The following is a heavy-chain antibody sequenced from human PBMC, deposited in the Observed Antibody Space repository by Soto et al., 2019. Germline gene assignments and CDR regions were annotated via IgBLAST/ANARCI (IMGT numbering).Heavy chain of an antibody. CDR1: GGSFSGYY. Sequence: SDTLSLTCAVYGGSFSGYYWSWIRQPPGKGLEWIGEINHSGSTNYNPSLKSRVTISVDTSKNQFSLKLSSVTAADKAVYYCVCSRKVATIYWFDPLGEXTLGTVSS. J-gene: IGHJ5*02. CDR3: VCSRKVATIYWFDP. CDR2: INHSGST. D-gene: IGHD5-12*01. V-gene: IGHV4-34*01.